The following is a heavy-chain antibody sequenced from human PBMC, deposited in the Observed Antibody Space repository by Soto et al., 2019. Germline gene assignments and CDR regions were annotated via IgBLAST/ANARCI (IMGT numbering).Heavy chain of an antibody. V-gene: IGHV3-23*01. CDR3: AKGSSYYDSSGIPTNY. Sequence: PGGSLRLSCAASGFTFSSYAMSWVRQAPGKGLEWVSAISGSGGSTYYADSGKGRFTISRDNSKNTLYLQMNSLRAEDTAVYYCAKGSSYYDSSGIPTNYWGQGTLVTVSS. D-gene: IGHD3-22*01. J-gene: IGHJ4*02. CDR1: GFTFSSYA. CDR2: ISGSGGST.